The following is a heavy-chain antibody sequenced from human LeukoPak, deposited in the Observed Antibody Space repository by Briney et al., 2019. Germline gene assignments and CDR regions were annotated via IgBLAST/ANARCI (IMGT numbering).Heavy chain of an antibody. CDR3: ARSSRTTVTLAVY. D-gene: IGHD4-17*01. J-gene: IGHJ4*02. CDR1: GFTFSSYA. CDR2: ISYAGSNK. Sequence: GRSLRLSCAAPGFTFSSYAMHWVRQAPGKGLEWVAVISYAGSNKYYADSVKGRFTISRDNSKNTLYLQMNSLRAEDTAVYYCARSSRTTVTLAVYWGQGTLVTVSS. V-gene: IGHV3-30-3*01.